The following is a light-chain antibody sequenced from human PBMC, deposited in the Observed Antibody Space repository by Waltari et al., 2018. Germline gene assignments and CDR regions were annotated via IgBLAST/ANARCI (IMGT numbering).Light chain of an antibody. CDR2: KAS. Sequence: IQMTQSPSTLSASVGDRVSITCRASQSILTWLAWYQQKPGKAPKLLIYKASNLQSGVPSRFSGSGSGTEFTLTISSLQPDDFATYYCQQYSTHYTFGQWTKVE. CDR1: QSILTW. CDR3: QQYSTHYT. V-gene: IGKV1-5*03. J-gene: IGKJ2*01.